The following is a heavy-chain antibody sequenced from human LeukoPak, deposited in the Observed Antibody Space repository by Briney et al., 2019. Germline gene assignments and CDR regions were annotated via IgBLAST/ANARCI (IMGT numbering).Heavy chain of an antibody. J-gene: IGHJ3*02. CDR2: ISPSGSST. Sequence: GASVTVSCKASGYTFSSYYMHWVRQAPGQGLEWMGIISPSGSSTSHAQKFQGRVTMTRDTSTATVSMEVSSLRSDDTAVYYCARGDSRSPGNAFDIWGQGTMVTVSS. V-gene: IGHV1-46*01. D-gene: IGHD6-13*01. CDR3: ARGDSRSPGNAFDI. CDR1: GYTFSSYY.